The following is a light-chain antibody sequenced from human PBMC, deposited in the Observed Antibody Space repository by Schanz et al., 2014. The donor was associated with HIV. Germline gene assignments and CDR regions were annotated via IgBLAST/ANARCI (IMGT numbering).Light chain of an antibody. V-gene: IGLV2-14*01. CDR3: QSYDSSLSAPV. J-gene: IGLJ3*02. CDR1: SSDIGGYKC. CDR2: DVI. Sequence: QSGLAQPASVSGSPGQSISISCTGSSSDIGGYKCVSWYQQHPDTAPKLVIYDVIKRPSGVSNRFSGSKSGNTASLTISGLQAEDEAAYYCQSYDSSLSAPVFGGGTKLTVL.